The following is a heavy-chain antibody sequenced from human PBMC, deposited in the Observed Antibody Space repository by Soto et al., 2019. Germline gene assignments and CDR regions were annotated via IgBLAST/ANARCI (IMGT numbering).Heavy chain of an antibody. V-gene: IGHV3-66*01. CDR3: ARENYYGGMDV. CDR1: GFTVSVNL. J-gene: IGHJ6*02. CDR2: INSGGST. Sequence: EVQLVESGGGLVQPGGSLRLSCAASGFTVSVNLMNWVRQAPGKGLEWVSVINSGGSTDYADSVKGRFTISRDISKNTLYLQMKSLRAEDTAVYYCARENYYGGMDVWGQGTTVTVSS.